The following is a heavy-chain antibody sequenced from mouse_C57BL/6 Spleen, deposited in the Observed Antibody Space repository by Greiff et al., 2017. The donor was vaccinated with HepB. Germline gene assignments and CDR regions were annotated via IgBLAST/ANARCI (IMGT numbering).Heavy chain of an antibody. J-gene: IGHJ4*01. CDR2: IDPNSGGT. CDR3: ARNDYDGGYDVDY. V-gene: IGHV1-72*01. CDR1: GYTFTSYW. Sequence: VQLQQPGAELVKPGASVKLSCKASGYTFTSYWMHWVKQRPGRGLEWIGRIDPNSGGTKYNEKFKSKATLTVDKPSSTGDMQLSSLTSEDSAVYYGARNDYDGGYDVDYWGQETTAAVSS. D-gene: IGHD2-4*01.